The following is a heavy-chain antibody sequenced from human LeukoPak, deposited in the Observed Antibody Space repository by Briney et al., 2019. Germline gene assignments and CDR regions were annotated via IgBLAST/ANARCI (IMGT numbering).Heavy chain of an antibody. Sequence: GGSLRLSCAASGFSVVSYYMTWVRQAPGKGLEWVSVIYSGGAAFYTDSVKGRFTISRDGSKRTVYLQMNSLRAEDTAVYYCARGNSPMVGRYYLDLWGQGTLVTVSS. CDR1: GFSVVSYY. J-gene: IGHJ4*02. CDR2: IYSGGAA. V-gene: IGHV3-53*01. D-gene: IGHD4/OR15-4a*01. CDR3: ARGNSPMVGRYYLDL.